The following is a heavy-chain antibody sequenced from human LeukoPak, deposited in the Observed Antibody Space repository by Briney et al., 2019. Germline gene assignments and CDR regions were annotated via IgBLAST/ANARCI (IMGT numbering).Heavy chain of an antibody. J-gene: IGHJ5*02. CDR3: ARRLAQYDCFDP. V-gene: IGHV6-1*01. Sequence: SQTLSLTRAISGDSVSSNSVTWNWIRQSPSRGLEWLGRTYYRSTWYNDYAVSVRGRITVNPDTSKNQFSLHLNSVTPEDTAVYYCARRLAQYDCFDPWGQGILVTVSS. CDR2: TYYRSTWYN. CDR1: GDSVSSNSVT. D-gene: IGHD3-9*01.